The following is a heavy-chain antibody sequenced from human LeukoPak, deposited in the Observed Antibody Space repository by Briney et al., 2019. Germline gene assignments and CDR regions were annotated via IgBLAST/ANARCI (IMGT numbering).Heavy chain of an antibody. CDR2: IYYSGST. D-gene: IGHD3-9*01. V-gene: IGHV4-59*01. Sequence: PSETLSLTCTVSGGSISSYYWSWIRQPPGKGLEWIGYIYYSGSTNYNPSLKSRVTISVDTSKNQFSLKLSSVTAADTAVYYCARGYYDILTGYYANWFDPWGQGTLVTGSS. J-gene: IGHJ5*02. CDR1: GGSISSYY. CDR3: ARGYYDILTGYYANWFDP.